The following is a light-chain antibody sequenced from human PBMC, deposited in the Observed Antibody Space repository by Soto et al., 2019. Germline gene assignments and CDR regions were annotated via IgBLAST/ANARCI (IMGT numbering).Light chain of an antibody. CDR2: AAS. Sequence: EIVLTQSPGTLSSSPGERATLSCRASQSVSSTYVAWYQQKPGQTPRLLISAASNRATGIPDRFSGSGSGTDFALTISRLEPEDFAVYYCQQYGSSSWTFGQGTRVEI. CDR3: QQYGSSSWT. CDR1: QSVSSTY. J-gene: IGKJ1*01. V-gene: IGKV3-20*01.